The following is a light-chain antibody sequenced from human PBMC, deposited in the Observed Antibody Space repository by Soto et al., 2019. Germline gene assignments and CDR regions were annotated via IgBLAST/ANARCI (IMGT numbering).Light chain of an antibody. V-gene: IGLV2-14*01. CDR3: NSYTSSSTLVV. CDR1: SSDVGGYNY. CDR2: EVS. Sequence: QSALTQPASVSGSPGQSITISCTGTSSDVGGYNYVSWYQQHPGKAPKVMIYEVSNRPSGVSNRFSGSKSGNTASLTISGLQAEDEADYYCNSYTSSSTLVVFGGGTKVTVL. J-gene: IGLJ2*01.